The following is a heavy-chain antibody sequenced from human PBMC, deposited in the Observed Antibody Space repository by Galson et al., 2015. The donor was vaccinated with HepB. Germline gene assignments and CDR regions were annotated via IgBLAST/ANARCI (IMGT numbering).Heavy chain of an antibody. CDR1: GSTFDNKG. J-gene: IGHJ4*02. D-gene: IGHD5-18*01. V-gene: IGHV1-3*01. CDR2: INADDGNT. Sequence: SVKVSCEASGSTFDNKGVHWVRQAPGQGLEWMGWINADDGNTKYLEKLQDRVTITRETSASTVYMEVRSLTSEDTAVYDCVRGGYSYGQGDYWGQGTQVTVSS. CDR3: VRGGYSYGQGDY.